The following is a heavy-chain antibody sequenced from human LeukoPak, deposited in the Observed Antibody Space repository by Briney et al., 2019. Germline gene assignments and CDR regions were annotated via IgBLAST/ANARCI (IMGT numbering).Heavy chain of an antibody. J-gene: IGHJ4*02. CDR2: ISGSGGGT. D-gene: IGHD2-2*01. Sequence: GGSLRLSCAASGFTFSSNWMSWVRQAPGKGLEWVSAISGSGGGTYYAGSVKGRFTISRDNSKNAVYLQMNSLRAEDTAVYYCAKDPVPHCSSTSCWGGYWGQGTLVTVSS. V-gene: IGHV3-23*01. CDR3: AKDPVPHCSSTSCWGGY. CDR1: GFTFSSNW.